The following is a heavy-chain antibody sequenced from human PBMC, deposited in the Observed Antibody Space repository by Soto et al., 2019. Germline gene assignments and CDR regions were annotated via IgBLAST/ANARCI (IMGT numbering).Heavy chain of an antibody. D-gene: IGHD3-16*01. CDR3: ARDSATFYYYMDV. CDR1: GFTFSSYG. CDR2: IWYDGSNK. J-gene: IGHJ6*03. Sequence: ESGGGVVQPGRSLRLSCAASGFTFSSYGMHWVRQAPGKGLEWVAVIWYDGSNKYYADSVKGRFTISRDNSKNTLYLQMNSLRAEDTAVYYCARDSATFYYYMDVWGKGTTVTVSS. V-gene: IGHV3-33*01.